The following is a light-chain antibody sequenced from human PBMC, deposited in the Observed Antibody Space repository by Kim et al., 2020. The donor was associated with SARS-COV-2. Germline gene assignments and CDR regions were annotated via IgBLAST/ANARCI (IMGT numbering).Light chain of an antibody. V-gene: IGKV1-5*01. CDR3: QQYNTYSRD. Sequence: SSVGERVTISCRASQSIGGRLTWYEQKPGKTPKLLIFDASTLESGVPSRFSSSGSGTEFTLTISSLQPDDFAAYYCQQYNTYSRDFGQGTKVDIK. J-gene: IGKJ1*01. CDR2: DAS. CDR1: QSIGGR.